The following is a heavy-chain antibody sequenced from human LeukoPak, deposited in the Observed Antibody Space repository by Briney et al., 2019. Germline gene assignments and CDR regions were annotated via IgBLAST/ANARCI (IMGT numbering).Heavy chain of an antibody. J-gene: IGHJ6*03. CDR2: IYHSGST. V-gene: IGHV4-30-2*01. CDR3: ARHQFLGDLERLIEGGYYYYYMDV. CDR1: GGSISSGGYY. D-gene: IGHD3-3*01. Sequence: SETLSLTCTVSGGSISSGGYYWSWIRQPPGKGLEWIGYIYHSGSTYYNPSLKSRVTISVDRSKNQFSLKLSSVTAADTAVYCCARHQFLGDLERLIEGGYYYYYMDVWGKGTTVTVSS.